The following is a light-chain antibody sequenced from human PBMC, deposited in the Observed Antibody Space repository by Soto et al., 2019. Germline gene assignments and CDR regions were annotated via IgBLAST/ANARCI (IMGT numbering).Light chain of an antibody. Sequence: EVVLTQSPATLSVSPGDRATLSCRASQSVSRNLAWYQQKPGQAPRLLIYGASTRATGVPARFSGSGSATEFTLSTSGLKSEDVAVYYCQKYGAGPPEPFAQGTKL. J-gene: IGKJ2*01. CDR1: QSVSRN. V-gene: IGKV3-15*01. CDR2: GAS. CDR3: QKYGAGPPEP.